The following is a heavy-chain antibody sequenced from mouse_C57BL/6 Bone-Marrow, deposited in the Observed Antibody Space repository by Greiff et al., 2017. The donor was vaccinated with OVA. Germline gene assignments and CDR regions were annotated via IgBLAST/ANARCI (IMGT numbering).Heavy chain of an antibody. Sequence: QVQLQQPGAELVKPWASVRLSCKASGYTFTSYWIQWVKQRPGQDLEWIAEIDPSDSYTNYNQKFKGKATLTVDTSSSTAYMQLSSLTSEDSAVYYCASWDFAYWGQGTLVTVSA. J-gene: IGHJ3*01. V-gene: IGHV1-50*01. D-gene: IGHD4-1*01. CDR1: GYTFTSYW. CDR2: IDPSDSYT. CDR3: ASWDFAY.